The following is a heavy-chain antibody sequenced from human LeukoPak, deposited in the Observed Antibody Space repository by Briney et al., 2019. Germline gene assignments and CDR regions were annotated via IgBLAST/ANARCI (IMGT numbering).Heavy chain of an antibody. Sequence: GGSLRLSCAASGFTFSSYDMHWIRQAPGKGLEWVAFIRDDGSNKYYADSVKGRFTISRDNSKNTLYLQMNSLRAEDTAVYYCAKDHIAVAGTGYYMDVWGKGTTVTVSS. J-gene: IGHJ6*03. D-gene: IGHD6-13*01. CDR1: GFTFSSYD. CDR3: AKDHIAVAGTGYYMDV. CDR2: IRDDGSNK. V-gene: IGHV3-30*02.